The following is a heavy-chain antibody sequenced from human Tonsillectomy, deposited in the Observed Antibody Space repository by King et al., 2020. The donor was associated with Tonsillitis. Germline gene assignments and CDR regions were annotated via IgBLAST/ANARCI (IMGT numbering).Heavy chain of an antibody. J-gene: IGHJ5*02. CDR2: IYDSGPT. V-gene: IGHV4-39*01. CDR1: GGSISSGSYY. Sequence: QLQESGPGLVKPSETLSLTCSVSGGSISSGSYYWGWIRQPPGKGLEYIGSIYDSGPTYYNPSLKSRVTVSIDTSKNHFSLRLRSVTAADTAVYYCARHPAVAGIQARCDPWGQGALATVAS. D-gene: IGHD6-19*01. CDR3: ARHPAVAGIQARCDP.